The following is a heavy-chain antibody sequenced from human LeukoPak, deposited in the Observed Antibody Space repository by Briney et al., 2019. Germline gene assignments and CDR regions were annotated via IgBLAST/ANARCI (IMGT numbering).Heavy chain of an antibody. J-gene: IGHJ4*02. CDR3: ILAADGFDY. CDR2: IYPGNSDT. V-gene: IGHV5-51*01. D-gene: IGHD6-13*01. Sequence: GESLKISCKGSGYNFANYWIGWVRQMPGKGLEWMGTIYPGNSDTRYSPSFQGQVTISADKSISTAHLQCSSLKASDTAMYYCILAADGFDYWGQGTLVTVSS. CDR1: GYNFANYW.